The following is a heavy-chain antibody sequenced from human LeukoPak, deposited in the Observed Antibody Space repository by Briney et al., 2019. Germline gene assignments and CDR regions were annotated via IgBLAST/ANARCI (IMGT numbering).Heavy chain of an antibody. Sequence: GGTLRLSCAASGFTFRNYGMHWVRQAPGKGPEWVAIIWSDGSNKYYADPVKGRFTISRDNSRNTLYLEMNSLRAEDTALYYCARDLKSGAFDYWGQGTLVTVSS. CDR1: GFTFRNYG. J-gene: IGHJ4*02. D-gene: IGHD3-10*01. CDR3: ARDLKSGAFDY. CDR2: IWSDGSNK. V-gene: IGHV3-33*01.